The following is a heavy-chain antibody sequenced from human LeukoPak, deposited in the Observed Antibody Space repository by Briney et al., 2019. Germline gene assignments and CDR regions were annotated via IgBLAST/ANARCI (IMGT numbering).Heavy chain of an antibody. V-gene: IGHV1-18*01. CDR1: GYTFTSYG. CDR3: ARATCCSGGGCYSLCYYYYMDV. CDR2: ISAYNGNT. D-gene: IGHD2-15*01. Sequence: GASVKVSCKASGYTFTSYGISWVRQAPGQGLEWMGWISAYNGNTNYAQKLQGRVTMTTDTSTSTAYMELRSLRSDDTAVYYCARATCCSGGGCYSLCYYYYMDVWGKGTTVTVSS. J-gene: IGHJ6*03.